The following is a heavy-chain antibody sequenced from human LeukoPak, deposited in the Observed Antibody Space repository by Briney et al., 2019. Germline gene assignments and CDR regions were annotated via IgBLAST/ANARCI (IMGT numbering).Heavy chain of an antibody. D-gene: IGHD3-3*01. V-gene: IGHV3-7*01. CDR1: GFTFSSYW. CDR3: ARNAPTIFGVVYYYYYGMDV. CDR2: IKQDGSEK. Sequence: PGGSLRLSCAASGFTFSSYWMSWVRQAPGKGLEWVANIKQDGSEKYYVDSVKGRFTISRDNAKNSLYLQMSSLRAEDTAVYYCARNAPTIFGVVYYYYYGMDVWGQGTTVTVSS. J-gene: IGHJ6*02.